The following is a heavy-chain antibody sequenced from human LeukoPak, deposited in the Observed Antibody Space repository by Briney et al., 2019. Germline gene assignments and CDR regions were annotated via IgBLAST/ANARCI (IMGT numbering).Heavy chain of an antibody. CDR3: ARGSYGGNRDFDY. V-gene: IGHV4-34*01. CDR1: GGSFSGYY. D-gene: IGHD4-23*01. J-gene: IGHJ4*02. Sequence: SGTLSLTCAVYGGSFSGYYWSWIRQPPGKGLEWIGVINHSGSTNYNPSLKSRVTIPVDTSKNQFFLKLSSVTAADTAVYYCARGSYGGNRDFDYWGQGTLVTVSS. CDR2: INHSGST.